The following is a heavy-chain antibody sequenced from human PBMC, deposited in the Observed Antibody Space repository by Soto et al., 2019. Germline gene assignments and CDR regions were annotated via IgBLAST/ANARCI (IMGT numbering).Heavy chain of an antibody. D-gene: IGHD2-2*01. J-gene: IGHJ4*02. V-gene: IGHV4-4*02. Sequence: QVQLQESGPGLVKPSGTLSLTCAVSGDSISSNHWWNWVRQPPGKGLEWVGEIWPSGDTNYSPSLEGGFTVSLDKSQIRFSLRLTSVTVADTAVYYCARDEGHCSIINCCPFGYWGQGILVTVSS. CDR1: GDSISSNHW. CDR3: ARDEGHCSIINCCPFGY. CDR2: IWPSGDT.